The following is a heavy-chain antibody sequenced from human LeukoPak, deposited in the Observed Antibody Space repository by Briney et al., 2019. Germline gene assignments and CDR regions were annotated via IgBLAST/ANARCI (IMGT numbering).Heavy chain of an antibody. CDR1: GVTISSGGNY. D-gene: IGHD3-10*01. V-gene: IGHV4-31*03. J-gene: IGHJ4*02. CDR2: IYYSGTT. CDR3: AREYLAYGSGSYYFDY. Sequence: SETLSLTCTVSGVTISSGGNYWSWVRQHPGKGLEWIAYIYYSGTTYKNPSLKSRIIISIDTSKNQFSLRLSSVTAADTAVYYCAREYLAYGSGSYYFDYWGQGTLVTVSS.